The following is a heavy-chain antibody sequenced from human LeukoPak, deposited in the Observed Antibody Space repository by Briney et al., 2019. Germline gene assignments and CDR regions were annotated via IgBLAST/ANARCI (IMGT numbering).Heavy chain of an antibody. CDR3: ARGIYYYGSGSYYNVPFDY. J-gene: IGHJ4*02. D-gene: IGHD3-10*01. V-gene: IGHV1-3*01. CDR1: GYTFTSYA. CDR2: INAGNGNT. Sequence: GSVKVSCKASGYTFTSYAMHWVRQAPGQRLEWMGWINAGNGNTKYSQKFQGRVTITRDTSASTAYVELSSLRSEDTAVYYCARGIYYYGSGSYYNVPFDYWGQGTLVTVSS.